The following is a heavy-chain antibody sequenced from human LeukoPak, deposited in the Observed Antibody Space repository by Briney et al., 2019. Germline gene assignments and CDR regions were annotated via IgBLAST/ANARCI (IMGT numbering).Heavy chain of an antibody. V-gene: IGHV4-59*08. J-gene: IGHJ4*02. CDR3: ARHDPRGEPARLGFFDY. Sequence: PSETLSLTCTVSGDSINNYYWSWIRRPPGKGLEWIGYIYYSGSTNYNPSLKSRVTISVDTSKNQFSLNLSSVTAADTAVYYCARHDPRGEPARLGFFDYWDQGTLVTVSS. CDR2: IYYSGST. D-gene: IGHD6-6*01. CDR1: GDSINNYY.